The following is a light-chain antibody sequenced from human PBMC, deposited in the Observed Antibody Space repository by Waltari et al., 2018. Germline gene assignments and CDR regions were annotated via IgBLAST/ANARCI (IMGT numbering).Light chain of an antibody. J-gene: IGKJ4*01. CDR1: QSVSSY. Sequence: EIVLTQSPATLSLSPGERATLSCRASQSVSSYLAWYQQKPGQAPRLLIYDASNRATGIPARFSGSGPGTDFTLTISSLEPEDFAVYYCQQRSNWPLFGGGTKVEIK. CDR2: DAS. V-gene: IGKV3-11*01. CDR3: QQRSNWPL.